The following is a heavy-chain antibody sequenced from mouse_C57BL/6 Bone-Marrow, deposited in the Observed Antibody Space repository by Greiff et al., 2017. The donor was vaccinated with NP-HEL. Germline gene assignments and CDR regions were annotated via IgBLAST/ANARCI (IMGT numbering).Heavy chain of an antibody. Sequence: VQLQQSGAELVKPGASVKMSCKASGYTFTTYPIEWVKQNPGQSLEWIGNFHPYNDDTEYNEKFKNKATLTVEKSSSTVYLELSRLTSDDSSGYYCARGVNYWCYFDHWGQGTTLTVSS. J-gene: IGHJ2*01. CDR3: ARGVNYWCYFDH. CDR2: FHPYNDDT. CDR1: GYTFTTYP. V-gene: IGHV1-47*01. D-gene: IGHD2-1*01.